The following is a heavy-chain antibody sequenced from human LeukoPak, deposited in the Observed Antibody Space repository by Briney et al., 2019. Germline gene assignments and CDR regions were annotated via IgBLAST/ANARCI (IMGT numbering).Heavy chain of an antibody. J-gene: IGHJ4*02. D-gene: IGHD4-17*01. V-gene: IGHV3-33*01. CDR1: GFTFSSYG. CDR3: ARSSDYGDYRGEYYFDY. Sequence: GRSLRLSCAASGFTFSSYGMHWVRQAPGKGLEWVAVIWYDGSNKYYADSVKGRFTISRDNSKNTLYLQMNSLRAEDTAVYYCARSSDYGDYRGEYYFDYWGQGTLVTVSS. CDR2: IWYDGSNK.